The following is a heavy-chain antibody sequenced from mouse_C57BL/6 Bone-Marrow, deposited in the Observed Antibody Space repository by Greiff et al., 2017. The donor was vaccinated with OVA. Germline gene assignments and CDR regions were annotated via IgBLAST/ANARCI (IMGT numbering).Heavy chain of an antibody. CDR3: ASEGYEYYAMDY. CDR1: GYTFTSYW. J-gene: IGHJ4*01. V-gene: IGHV1-52*01. Sequence: VQLQQPGAELVRPGSSVKLSCKASGYTFTSYWMHWVKQRPIQGLEWIGNIDPSDSETHYNQKFKDKATLTVDKSSSTAYMQLSSLTSEDSAVDYCASEGYEYYAMDYWGQGTSVTVSS. D-gene: IGHD2-2*01. CDR2: IDPSDSET.